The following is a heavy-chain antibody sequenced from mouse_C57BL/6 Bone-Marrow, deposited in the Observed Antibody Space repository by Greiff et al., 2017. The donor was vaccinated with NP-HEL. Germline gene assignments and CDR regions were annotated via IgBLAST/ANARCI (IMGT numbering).Heavy chain of an antibody. V-gene: IGHV5-12*01. J-gene: IGHJ4*01. CDR2: ISNGGGST. CDR3: ARHSHYYAMDY. Sequence: EVKLVESGGGLVQPGGSLKLSCAASGFTLSDYYMYWVRQTPEKRLEWVAYISNGGGSTYYPDTVKGRFTISRDNAKNTLYLQMSRLKSEDTAMYYCARHSHYYAMDYWGQGTSVTVSS. D-gene: IGHD6-1*01. CDR1: GFTLSDYY.